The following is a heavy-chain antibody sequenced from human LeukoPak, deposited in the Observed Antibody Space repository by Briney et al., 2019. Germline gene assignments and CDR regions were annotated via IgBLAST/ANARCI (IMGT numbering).Heavy chain of an antibody. D-gene: IGHD2-15*01. CDR1: GITLSNYG. J-gene: IGHJ5*02. CDR2: MSGSGGGT. V-gene: IGHV3-23*01. CDR3: ANRGFVIRVILVGFYKEAYSFDP. Sequence: GGSLRLSCAVSGITLSNYGMSWVRKAAGKGLEWVAGMSGSGGGTNYAVSVKGRFTVSRDNSKNTLCLKMKSRRAEDTAVYPGANRGFVIRVILVGFYKEAYSFDPWGQGALVTVSS.